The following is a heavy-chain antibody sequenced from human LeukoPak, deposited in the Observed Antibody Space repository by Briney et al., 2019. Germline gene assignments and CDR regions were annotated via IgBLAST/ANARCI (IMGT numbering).Heavy chain of an antibody. Sequence: GGSLRLSCSASGFTFSSYAMHWVRQAPGKGLEYVSAISSNGGSTYYADSVKGRFTISRDNSKNTLYLQMSSLRAEDTAVYHCVKVFGDSMVRGVRYAFDIWGQGTMVTVSS. CDR1: GFTFSSYA. CDR2: ISSNGGST. CDR3: VKVFGDSMVRGVRYAFDI. J-gene: IGHJ3*02. D-gene: IGHD3-10*01. V-gene: IGHV3-64D*06.